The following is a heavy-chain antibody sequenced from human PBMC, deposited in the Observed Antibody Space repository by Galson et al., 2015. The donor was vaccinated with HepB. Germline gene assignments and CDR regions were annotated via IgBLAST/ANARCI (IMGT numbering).Heavy chain of an antibody. CDR2: FDPEDGET. D-gene: IGHD3-10*01. CDR3: ARSPYYGSGSSDY. V-gene: IGHV1-24*01. CDR1: GYTLTELS. J-gene: IGHJ4*02. Sequence: SVKVSCKVSGYTLTELSMHWVRQAPGKGLEWMGGFDPEDGETIYAQKFQGRVTITADESTSTAYMELSSLRSEDTAVYYCARSPYYGSGSSDYWGQGTLVTVSS.